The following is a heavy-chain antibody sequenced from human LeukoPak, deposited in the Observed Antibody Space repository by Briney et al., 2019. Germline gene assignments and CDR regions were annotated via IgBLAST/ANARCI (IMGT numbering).Heavy chain of an antibody. J-gene: IGHJ4*02. Sequence: PSETLSLTCAVYGGSFSGYYWSWIRQPPGKGLEWIGEINHSGSTNYNPSLKSRVTISVDTSKNQFSLKLSSVTAADTAVYYCARPGYYYGSGSHHLFDYWGQGTLVTVSS. CDR3: ARPGYYYGSGSHHLFDY. V-gene: IGHV4-34*01. CDR2: INHSGST. CDR1: GGSFSGYY. D-gene: IGHD3-10*01.